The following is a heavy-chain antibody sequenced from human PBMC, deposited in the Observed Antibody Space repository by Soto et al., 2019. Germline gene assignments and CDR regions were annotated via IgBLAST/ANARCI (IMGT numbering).Heavy chain of an antibody. D-gene: IGHD3-3*01. CDR1: GFTFSSYY. J-gene: IGHJ3*02. CDR2: IGTAGDT. CDR3: ACFGHERSGYYSFDI. V-gene: IGHV3-13*01. Sequence: GGSLRLSCAASGFTFSSYYMHWVRQATGKGLEWVSAIGTAGDTYYQGSVKGRFTISREDAKNSLYLQMNCLSAGDTAVYYCACFGHERSGYYSFDIWGQGTMVTVSS.